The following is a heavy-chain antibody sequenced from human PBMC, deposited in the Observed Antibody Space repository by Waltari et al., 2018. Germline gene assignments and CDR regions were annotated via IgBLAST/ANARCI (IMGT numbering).Heavy chain of an antibody. J-gene: IGHJ6*02. CDR1: GFPFRYYG. V-gene: IGHV3-33*08. CDR2: IWHDGSKK. Sequence: QVELVESGGDVVPTGRSLRLSCATSGFPFRYYGMHWLRQVPGKGLEWVAHIWHDGSKKYYADSVKGRFTISRDNSKNTVYLQISNLRPEDTAMYFCSKPLQFSNVFEVWGQGTRVIVSS. D-gene: IGHD3-16*01. CDR3: SKPLQFSNVFEV.